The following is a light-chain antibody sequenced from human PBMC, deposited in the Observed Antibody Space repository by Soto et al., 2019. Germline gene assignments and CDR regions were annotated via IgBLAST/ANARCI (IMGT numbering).Light chain of an antibody. V-gene: IGKV1-39*01. CDR1: QSISSY. J-gene: IGKJ2*01. CDR2: AAS. Sequence: DIQMTQSPSSLSASVGDRVTITCRASQSISSYLNWYQQKPGKAPKLLIYAASSLQSGVRSRFSGSGSWTAFTLTISSLQTEDFATYYCQQSYSTPYAFGQGTKLEIK. CDR3: QQSYSTPYA.